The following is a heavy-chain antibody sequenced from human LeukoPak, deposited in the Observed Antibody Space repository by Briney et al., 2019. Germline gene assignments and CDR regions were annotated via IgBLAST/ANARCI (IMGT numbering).Heavy chain of an antibody. V-gene: IGHV4-39*07. CDR3: ARDSVQLLYGTPYYYGMDV. J-gene: IGHJ6*02. CDR1: GGSISSSDYY. D-gene: IGHD2-2*02. CDR2: IYYSGST. Sequence: SETLSLTCTVSGGSISSSDYYWGWVRQPPGNGLEWIGSIYYSGSTYYNPSLKSRVTISVDTSKNQFSLKLSSVTAADTAVYYCARDSVQLLYGTPYYYGMDVWDQGTTVTVSS.